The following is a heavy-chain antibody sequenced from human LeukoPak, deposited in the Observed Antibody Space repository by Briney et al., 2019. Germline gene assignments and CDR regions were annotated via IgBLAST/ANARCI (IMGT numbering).Heavy chain of an antibody. Sequence: GGSLRLSCAASGFTFSSYWMHWVRQAPGKGLEWVSRINGDGSSTSYADSVKGRFTISRDNAKNTLYLQMNSLRAEDTAVYYCATVGVTTTIYYYYYGMDVWGKGTTVSVSS. CDR2: INGDGSST. D-gene: IGHD4-17*01. J-gene: IGHJ6*04. V-gene: IGHV3-74*01. CDR1: GFTFSSYW. CDR3: ATVGVTTTIYYYYYGMDV.